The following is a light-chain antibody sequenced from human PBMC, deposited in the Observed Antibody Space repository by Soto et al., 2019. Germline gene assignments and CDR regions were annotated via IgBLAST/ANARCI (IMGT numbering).Light chain of an antibody. Sequence: DIQMTQSPSTLSASVGDRVTITCRASQSVSSWLAWYQQKPGKAPKLLIYKASSLESGVPSRFSGSGSGTEFTLTISGLQPDDFATYYCQEYNTYLYIFGQGTKLEIK. CDR2: KAS. CDR3: QEYNTYLYI. V-gene: IGKV1-5*03. J-gene: IGKJ2*01. CDR1: QSVSSW.